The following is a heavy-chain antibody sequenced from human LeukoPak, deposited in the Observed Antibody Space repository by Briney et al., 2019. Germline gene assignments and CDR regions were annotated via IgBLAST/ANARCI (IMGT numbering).Heavy chain of an antibody. V-gene: IGHV3-7*01. CDR2: INQDGSEK. CDR3: QFGSGSYYNIPDNWFDP. D-gene: IGHD3-10*01. J-gene: IGHJ5*02. CDR1: GLTFSNYW. Sequence: GGSLRLSCAASGLTFSNYWMSWVRQSPGKGLEWVANINQDGSEKYYVESVKGRFTISRDNAKNSLYLQMNSLRAEDTAVYYCQFGSGSYYNIPDNWFDPWGQGTLVTVSS.